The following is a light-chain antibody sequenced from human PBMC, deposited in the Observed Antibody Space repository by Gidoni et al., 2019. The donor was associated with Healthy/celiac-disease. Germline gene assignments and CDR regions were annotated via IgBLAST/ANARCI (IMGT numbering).Light chain of an antibody. J-gene: IGKJ1*01. CDR2: GAS. Sequence: EIVMTQSPATLSVSPGERATLSCRASQSVSSNLAWYQQKPGQVPRLLIYGASTRATGIPARFSGSWSGTEFTLTISSLQSEDFSVYYCQQYNNWPPWTFGQGTKVEIK. CDR1: QSVSSN. V-gene: IGKV3-15*01. CDR3: QQYNNWPPWT.